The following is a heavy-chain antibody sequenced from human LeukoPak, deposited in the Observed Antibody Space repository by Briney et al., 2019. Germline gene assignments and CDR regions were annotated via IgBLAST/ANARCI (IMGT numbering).Heavy chain of an antibody. CDR2: ISAYNGNT. J-gene: IGHJ4*02. D-gene: IGHD5-18*01. V-gene: IGHV1-18*01. Sequence: ASVNVSCKASGYTFTSYGISWVRQAPGQGREWMGWISAYNGNTHYAQKLQGRVTVTTDTSTSTAYMELRSLRSDDTAVYYCAREGIQLWLDLSYWGQGTLVTVSS. CDR3: AREGIQLWLDLSY. CDR1: GYTFTSYG.